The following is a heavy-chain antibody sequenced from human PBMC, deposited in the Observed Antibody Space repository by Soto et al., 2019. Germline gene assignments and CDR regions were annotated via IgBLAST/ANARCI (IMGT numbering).Heavy chain of an antibody. CDR2: IIPIFGTA. V-gene: IGHV1-69*01. D-gene: IGHD3-16*01. Sequence: QVQLVQSGAEVRKPGSSVKVSCKASGGTFSRHAISWVRQAPGQGLEWMGGIIPIFGTANHAQKFQGRVTIIADESTSTVYMELSSLRSEDTAMYYCARCWGDDSNDYEYEYWGQGTLVIVSS. CDR3: ARCWGDDSNDYEYEY. J-gene: IGHJ4*02. CDR1: GGTFSRHA.